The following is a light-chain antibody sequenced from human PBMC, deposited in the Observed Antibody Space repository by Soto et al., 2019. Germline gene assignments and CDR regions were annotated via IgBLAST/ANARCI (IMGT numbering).Light chain of an antibody. J-gene: IGKJ1*01. CDR1: QSISSY. CDR2: AAS. CDR3: QQSYSTPRT. Sequence: DIQMTQSPSSLCASVGDRVTITCRASQSISSYLNWYQQKPGKAPKLLIYAASSLQSGGPSRFSGSGSGTDITLTISSLQPEDFETYYCQQSYSTPRTFGQGTKVEIK. V-gene: IGKV1-39*01.